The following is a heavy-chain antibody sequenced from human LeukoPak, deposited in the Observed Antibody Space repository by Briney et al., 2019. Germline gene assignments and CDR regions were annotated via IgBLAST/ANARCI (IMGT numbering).Heavy chain of an antibody. D-gene: IGHD1/OR15-1a*01. CDR3: ARVAGYGTFDY. V-gene: IGHV1-46*01. Sequence: ASVTVSCTASGCTFTIYYMHWVRQAPGQGLEWMGIINPSGGSTSYAQKFQGRVTMTRDTSTSTVYMELSSLRSEDTAVYYCARVAGYGTFDYWGQGTLVTVSS. J-gene: IGHJ4*02. CDR1: GCTFTIYY. CDR2: INPSGGST.